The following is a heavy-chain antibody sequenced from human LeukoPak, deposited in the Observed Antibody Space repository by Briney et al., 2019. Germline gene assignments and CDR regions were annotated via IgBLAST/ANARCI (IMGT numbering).Heavy chain of an antibody. CDR1: GYTFTSYG. V-gene: IGHV1-18*01. CDR2: ISAYNGNT. J-gene: IGHJ4*02. CDR3: ARLVVIAARPYLIDY. Sequence: ASVKVSCKASGYTFTSYGISWVRQAPGQGLEWMGWISAYNGNTNYARKFQGRVTMTRDTSISTAYMELSRLRSDDTAVYYCARLVVIAARPYLIDYWGQGTLVTVSS. D-gene: IGHD6-6*01.